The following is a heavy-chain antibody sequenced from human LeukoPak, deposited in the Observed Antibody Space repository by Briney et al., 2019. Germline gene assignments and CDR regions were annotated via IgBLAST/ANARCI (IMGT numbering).Heavy chain of an antibody. V-gene: IGHV1-69*04. D-gene: IGHD1-26*01. Sequence: SVKVSCKASGGTFSSYAISWVRQAPGQGLEWMGRIIPILGIANYAQKFQGRVTITADRSTSTAYMELSSLRSEDTAVYYCARDRSRELYYFDYWGQGTLVTVSS. CDR1: GGTFSSYA. CDR2: IIPILGIA. J-gene: IGHJ4*02. CDR3: ARDRSRELYYFDY.